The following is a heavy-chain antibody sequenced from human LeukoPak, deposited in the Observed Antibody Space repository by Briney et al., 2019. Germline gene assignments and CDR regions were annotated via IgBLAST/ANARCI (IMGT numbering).Heavy chain of an antibody. CDR1: GFTFSSYG. CDR3: AKDSSSWYLNYYGMDV. Sequence: GGSLRLSCAASGFTFSSYGMHWVRQAPGKGLEWVAVISYDGSNKYYADSVKGRFTISRDNSKNTLYLQMNSLRAEDTAVYYCAKDSSSWYLNYYGMDVWGEGTTVTVSS. V-gene: IGHV3-30*18. CDR2: ISYDGSNK. J-gene: IGHJ6*04. D-gene: IGHD6-13*01.